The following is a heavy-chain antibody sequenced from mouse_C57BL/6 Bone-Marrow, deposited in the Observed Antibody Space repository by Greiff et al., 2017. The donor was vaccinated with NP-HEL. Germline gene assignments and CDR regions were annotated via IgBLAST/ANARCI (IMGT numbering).Heavy chain of an antibody. Sequence: QVQLQQSGAELARPGASVKLSCKASGYTFTSYGIRWVKQRPGQGLEWIGEIYPRSGNTYYNEKFKGKATLTADKSSSTAYMELRSLTSEDSAVYFCARAGSDRGFAYWGQGTLVTVSA. V-gene: IGHV1-81*01. CDR3: ARAGSDRGFAY. CDR1: GYTFTSYG. D-gene: IGHD2-13*01. CDR2: IYPRSGNT. J-gene: IGHJ3*01.